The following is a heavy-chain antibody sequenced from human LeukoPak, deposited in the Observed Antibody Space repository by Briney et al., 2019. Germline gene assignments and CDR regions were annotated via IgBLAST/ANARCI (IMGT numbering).Heavy chain of an antibody. J-gene: IGHJ6*03. V-gene: IGHV3-21*01. CDR3: ARDGIAVATYYYMDV. D-gene: IGHD6-19*01. Sequence: PGGSLRLSCAASGFTFSSYSMNWVRQAPGKGLEWVSSISSSSSYIYYADSVKGRFTISRDNAKNSLYLQMNSLRAEDTAVYYCARDGIAVATYYYMDVWGKGTTVTVSS. CDR1: GFTFSSYS. CDR2: ISSSSSYI.